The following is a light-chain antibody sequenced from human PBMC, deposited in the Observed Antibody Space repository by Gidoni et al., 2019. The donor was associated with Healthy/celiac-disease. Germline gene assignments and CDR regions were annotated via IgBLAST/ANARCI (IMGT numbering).Light chain of an antibody. CDR3: QQYNNWPPT. J-gene: IGKJ1*01. V-gene: IGKV3-15*01. CDR2: GAS. Sequence: EIVMTPSPAPLSVSPGERATLSCRASQSVSSNLAGYQQKPGQAPRLLIYGASTRATGIPARFSGSGSGTEFTLTISSLQSEDFAVYYCQQYNNWPPTFGQGTKVEIK. CDR1: QSVSSN.